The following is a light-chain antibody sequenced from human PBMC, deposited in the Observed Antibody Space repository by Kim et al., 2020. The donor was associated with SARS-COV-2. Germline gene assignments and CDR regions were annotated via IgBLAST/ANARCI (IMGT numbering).Light chain of an antibody. Sequence: QRVTLSGTGSSSNIGEGYDVHWYQQFPAAAPKLRVHSSADRSSGVPDRFSGSRSGTSASLAITGLQAEDEAVYYCQSYDSGLRTLVFGGGTQLTVL. J-gene: IGLJ2*01. CDR1: SSNIGEGYD. CDR3: QSYDSGLRTLV. V-gene: IGLV1-40*01. CDR2: SSA.